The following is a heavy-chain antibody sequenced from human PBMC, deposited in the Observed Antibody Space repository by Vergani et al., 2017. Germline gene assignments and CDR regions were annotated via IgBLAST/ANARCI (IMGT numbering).Heavy chain of an antibody. CDR3: ARIPXIDCSSTSCYTVFNYYYYYYMDV. CDR2: IYYSGST. Sequence: QVQLQESGPGLVKPSETLSLTCTVSGGSISSYYWSWIRQPPGKGLEWIGYIYYSGSTNYNPSLKSRVTISVDTSKNQFSLNLSSVTAADTAVSYCARIPXIDCSSTSCYTVFNYYYYYYMDVWGKGTTVTVSS. D-gene: IGHD2-2*02. CDR1: GGSISSYY. V-gene: IGHV4-59*01. J-gene: IGHJ6*03.